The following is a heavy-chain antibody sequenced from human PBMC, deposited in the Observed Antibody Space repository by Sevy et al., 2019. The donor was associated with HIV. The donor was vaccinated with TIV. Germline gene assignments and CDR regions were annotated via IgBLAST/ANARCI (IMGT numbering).Heavy chain of an antibody. CDR3: ARGRIDYYDSSGYYQD. CDR1: GGSISSYY. J-gene: IGHJ4*02. D-gene: IGHD3-22*01. V-gene: IGHV4-59*01. CDR2: IYYSGST. Sequence: SETLSLTYTVSGGSISSYYWSWIRQPPGKGLEWIGYIYYSGSTNYNPSLKSRVTISVDTSKNQFSLKLSSVTAADTAVYYCARGRIDYYDSSGYYQDWGQGTLVTVSS.